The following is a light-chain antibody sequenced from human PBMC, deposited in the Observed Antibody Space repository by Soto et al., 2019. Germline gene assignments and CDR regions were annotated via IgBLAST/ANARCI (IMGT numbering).Light chain of an antibody. V-gene: IGKV3-15*01. J-gene: IGKJ5*01. CDR1: QSVRSN. CDR2: GAS. CDR3: QQHNKWPPIT. Sequence: EIVMTQAPATLSVSPGEGASLSWSASQSVRSNLAWYQQKPGQAPRLLIFGASTRATGIPARFSGSGSGTEFTLTISSLQSEDFAVYYCQQHNKWPPITFGQGTRLEIK.